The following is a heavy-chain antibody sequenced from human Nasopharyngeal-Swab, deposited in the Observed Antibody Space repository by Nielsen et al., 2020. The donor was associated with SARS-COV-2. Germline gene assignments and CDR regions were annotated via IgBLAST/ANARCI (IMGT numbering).Heavy chain of an antibody. V-gene: IGHV4-34*01. J-gene: IGHJ5*02. Sequence: SETLSLTCGVYGGSLSGFYWSWIRQPPGKGLEWIGEINHSGNTNYNPSLKSRVTISVDTSKNQFSLKLTSVTAADTTVYYCARGPDYDFWSGYSQYNWFDPWGQGTLVTVSS. CDR2: INHSGNT. D-gene: IGHD3-3*01. CDR1: GGSLSGFY. CDR3: ARGPDYDFWSGYSQYNWFDP.